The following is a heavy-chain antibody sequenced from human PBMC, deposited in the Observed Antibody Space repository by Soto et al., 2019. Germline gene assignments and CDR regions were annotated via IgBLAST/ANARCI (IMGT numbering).Heavy chain of an antibody. Sequence: EVQLVESGGGLVQPGGSLRLSCETSGFTFSAYWMHWVRQAPGTRLEWVSRINRDGSTINYADSVKGRFTTSRDNGKNTVYLQMNNLGVEDTATYYCARARQGDDNYRMEDWGQGTTAIVSS. D-gene: IGHD3-16*01. J-gene: IGHJ6*02. CDR1: GFTFSAYW. CDR3: ARARQGDDNYRMED. V-gene: IGHV3-74*01. CDR2: INRDGSTI.